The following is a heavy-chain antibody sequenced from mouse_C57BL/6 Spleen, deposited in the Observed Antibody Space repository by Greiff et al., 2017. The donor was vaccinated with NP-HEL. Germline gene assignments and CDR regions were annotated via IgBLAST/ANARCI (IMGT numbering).Heavy chain of an antibody. J-gene: IGHJ1*03. Sequence: EVKLVESEGGLVQPGSSMKLSCTASGFTFSDYYMAWVRQVPEKGLEWVANINYDGSSTYYLDSLKSRFIISRDNAKNILYLQMSSLKSEDTATYYCAREGALYFDVWGTGTTVTVSS. CDR2: INYDGSST. D-gene: IGHD6-1*01. CDR1: GFTFSDYY. V-gene: IGHV5-16*01. CDR3: AREGALYFDV.